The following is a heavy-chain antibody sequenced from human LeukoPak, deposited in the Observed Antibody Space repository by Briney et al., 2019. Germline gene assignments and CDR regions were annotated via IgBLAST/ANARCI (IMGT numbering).Heavy chain of an antibody. CDR3: ARSSYYYAADAFDI. D-gene: IGHD3-10*01. V-gene: IGHV4-59*01. CDR1: GGSISSYY. J-gene: IGHJ3*02. CDR2: IYYSGST. Sequence: SETLSLTCTVSGGSISSYYWSWIRQPPGKGLEWIGYIYYSGSTNYNPSLKGRVTISIDMSKNQFSLKLNSVTAADTAVYYCARSSYYYAADAFDIWGQGAMVTVSS.